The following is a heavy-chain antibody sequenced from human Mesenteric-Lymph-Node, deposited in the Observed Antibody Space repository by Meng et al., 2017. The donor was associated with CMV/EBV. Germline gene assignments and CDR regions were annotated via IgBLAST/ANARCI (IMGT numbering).Heavy chain of an antibody. CDR3: AGAPSYDFWSGYYRDYYYYGMDV. V-gene: IGHV3-20*04. D-gene: IGHD3-3*01. J-gene: IGHJ6*02. CDR2: VNWNGGDT. CDR1: GFTCDDYG. Sequence: GESLKISCAASGFTCDDYGMSWVRQAPGKGLEWVCGVNWNGGDTACADSVKGRFTISRDNAKNSLYLQMNSLRAEDTAVYYCAGAPSYDFWSGYYRDYYYYGMDVWGQGTTVTVSS.